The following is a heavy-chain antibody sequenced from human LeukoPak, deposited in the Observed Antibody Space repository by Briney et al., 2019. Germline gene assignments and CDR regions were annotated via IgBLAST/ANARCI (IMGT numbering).Heavy chain of an antibody. J-gene: IGHJ5*02. CDR3: AKDRSSWYLNWFDP. CDR1: GFTFSSYA. Sequence: PGGSLRLSGAASGFTFSSYAMSWVGQAPGKGLEWVSAISGSGGSTYYADSVKGRFTISRDNSKNTLYLQMNSLKAEDTAVYYCAKDRSSWYLNWFDPWGQGTLVTVSS. CDR2: ISGSGGST. D-gene: IGHD6-13*01. V-gene: IGHV3-23*01.